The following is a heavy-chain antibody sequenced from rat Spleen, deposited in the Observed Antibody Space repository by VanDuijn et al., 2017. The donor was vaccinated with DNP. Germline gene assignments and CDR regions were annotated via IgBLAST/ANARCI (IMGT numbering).Heavy chain of an antibody. CDR3: TTEGVRGIDKWCAY. V-gene: IGHV5-27*01. CDR2: ISTSGGST. Sequence: EVQLVESGGGSVQPGRSLKLSCAASGFTFSNYGMAWVRQAPKKGLEWVATISTSGGSTYYRDSVKGRFTISIDNAKSTLYMQMDSLRSEDTATYYCTTEGVRGIDKWCAYWGRGTLVTVSS. D-gene: IGHD1-11*01. J-gene: IGHJ3*01. CDR1: GFTFSNYG.